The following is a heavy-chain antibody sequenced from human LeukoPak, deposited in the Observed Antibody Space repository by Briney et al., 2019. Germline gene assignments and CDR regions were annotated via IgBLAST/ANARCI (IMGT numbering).Heavy chain of an antibody. CDR3: ARGGSVHYFDY. CDR1: GGSFSGYY. D-gene: IGHD1-26*01. CDR2: INHSGTT. V-gene: IGHV4-34*01. J-gene: IGHJ4*02. Sequence: PSETLSLTCAVYGGSFSGYYWSWIRQPPGKGLQWIGEINHSGTTDYNPSLKSRVTMSVDTSKNQFSLKLSSVTAADTAVYYCARGGSVHYFDYWGQGTLVTVSS.